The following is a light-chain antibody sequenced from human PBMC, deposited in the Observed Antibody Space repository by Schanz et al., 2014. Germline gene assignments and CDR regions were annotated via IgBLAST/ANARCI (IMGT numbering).Light chain of an antibody. CDR2: SSN. CDR1: SSNIGSTT. J-gene: IGLJ3*02. CDR3: ATWDDSLNGWV. Sequence: QSVLTQPPSASGTPGQRVTISCSGSSSNIGSTTVNWYQQLPGTAPKLLIYSSNQRPSGVPDRFSGSKFGTSASLAISGLQSEDEGDYYCATWDDSLNGWVFGGGTKLTVL. V-gene: IGLV1-44*01.